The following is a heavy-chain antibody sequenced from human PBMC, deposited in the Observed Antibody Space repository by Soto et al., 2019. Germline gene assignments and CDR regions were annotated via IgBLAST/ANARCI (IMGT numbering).Heavy chain of an antibody. D-gene: IGHD1-1*01. CDR1: GFTFISYW. Sequence: PGGSLRLACAESGFTFISYWMNWVRQAPGQGLEWVANVKYNGSQTYYVGSVKGRITITRDNDKNSLYLQMTSLRAEDTAVYYCTRDFQGPLDYGMDVWGQGTTVTVSS. CDR3: TRDFQGPLDYGMDV. V-gene: IGHV3-7*01. CDR2: VKYNGSQT. J-gene: IGHJ6*02.